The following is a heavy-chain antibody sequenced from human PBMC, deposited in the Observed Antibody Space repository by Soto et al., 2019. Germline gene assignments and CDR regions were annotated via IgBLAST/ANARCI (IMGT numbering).Heavy chain of an antibody. CDR3: VRDRRIYYSDPHDEFVASDYEV. V-gene: IGHV1-69*01. Sequence: QVQLIQSEAEVKKPGSSVRVSCTASGGIFGSHGFSWVRQAPGQRLEWVGGFIPIFRTLTYTEKFQARVRIAAVESTNTVYLELSSLTPEDTAVYYCVRDRRIYYSDPHDEFVASDYEVWGQGTMVSVSS. CDR1: GGIFGSHG. J-gene: IGHJ3*01. CDR2: FIPIFRTL. D-gene: IGHD3-22*01.